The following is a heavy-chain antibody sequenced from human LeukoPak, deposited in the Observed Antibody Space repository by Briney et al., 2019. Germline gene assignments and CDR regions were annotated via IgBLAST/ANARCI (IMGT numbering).Heavy chain of an antibody. CDR1: GFTFSSYW. D-gene: IGHD3-10*02. Sequence: GGSLRLSCAASGFTFSSYWMSWVRQAPGKGLEWVANIKQDGSEKYYVDSVKGRFTISRDNVKNSLYLQMNSLRAEDTAVYYCAELGITMIGGVWGKGTTVTISS. CDR3: AELGITMIGGV. CDR2: IKQDGSEK. J-gene: IGHJ6*04. V-gene: IGHV3-7*01.